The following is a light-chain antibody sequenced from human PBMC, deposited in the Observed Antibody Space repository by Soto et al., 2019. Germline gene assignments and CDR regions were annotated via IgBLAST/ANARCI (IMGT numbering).Light chain of an antibody. CDR1: SSDIGGYNY. CDR3: SSYRSTTTFGV. J-gene: IGLJ1*01. CDR2: EVS. V-gene: IGLV2-14*01. Sequence: QSLLTQPASVSGSPGQSITISCTGTSSDIGGYNYVSWYQQHPGKAPKVVIYEVSNRPLGVSNRFSASKSGNTASLIISGLQADDEADYFCSSYRSTTTFGVFGTGTKVTVL.